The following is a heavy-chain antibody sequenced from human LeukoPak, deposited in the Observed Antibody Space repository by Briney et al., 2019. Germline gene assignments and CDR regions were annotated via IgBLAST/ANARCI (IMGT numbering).Heavy chain of an antibody. CDR1: GLTVSSNY. D-gene: IGHD3-16*02. CDR3: ARDGRLGELSTFDY. J-gene: IGHJ4*02. CDR2: IYDGAGT. Sequence: PGGSLRLSCAAPGLTVSSNYMSWVRQAPGKGLEWVSVIYDGAGTHYADSVKGRFTISRDISKNTVYLQMNSLRAEDTAVYYCARDGRLGELSTFDYWGQGTLVTVSS. V-gene: IGHV3-53*01.